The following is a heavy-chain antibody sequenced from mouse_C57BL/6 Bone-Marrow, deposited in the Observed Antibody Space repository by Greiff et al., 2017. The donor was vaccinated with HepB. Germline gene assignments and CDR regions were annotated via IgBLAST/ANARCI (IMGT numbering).Heavy chain of an antibody. CDR3: ARSTGTFEFAY. J-gene: IGHJ3*01. CDR2: IDPSDSYT. CDR1: GYTFTSYW. D-gene: IGHD4-1*01. Sequence: QVHVKQPGAELVMPGASVELSCKASGYTFTSYWMHWVKQRPGQGLEWIGEIDPSDSYTNYNQKFKGKSTLTVDKSSSTAYMQLSSLTSEDSAVYYCARSTGTFEFAYWGQGTLVTVSA. V-gene: IGHV1-69*01.